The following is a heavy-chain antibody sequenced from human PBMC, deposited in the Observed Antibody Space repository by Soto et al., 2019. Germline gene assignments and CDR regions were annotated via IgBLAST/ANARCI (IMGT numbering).Heavy chain of an antibody. CDR3: ARSSQDFWSGYFGWFAL. CDR1: GYTFTSYG. CDR2: ISAYNGNT. V-gene: IGHV1-18*01. D-gene: IGHD3-3*01. J-gene: IGHJ5*02. Sequence: ASVKVSCKASGYTFTSYGISWVRQAPGQGLEWMGWISAYNGNTNYAQKLQGRVTMTTDTSTSTAHMELRSLRSDDTAVYYCARSSQDFWSGYFGWFALSGQGTLVTVSS.